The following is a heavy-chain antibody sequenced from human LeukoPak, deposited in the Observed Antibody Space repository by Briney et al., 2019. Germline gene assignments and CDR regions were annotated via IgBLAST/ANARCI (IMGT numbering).Heavy chain of an antibody. J-gene: IGHJ4*02. V-gene: IGHV3-7*01. D-gene: IGHD6-6*01. CDR1: GFTLRSYW. CDR3: ARDEVGGPLKY. Sequence: PGGSLRLSCVASGFTLRSYWMSWVRQAPWKGLEWVADIREDGSEKKYVDSVKDRFTISRDNAKNSLDLQMSSLRAEDTAMYYCARDEVGGPLKYWGQGTLVTVSS. CDR2: IREDGSEK.